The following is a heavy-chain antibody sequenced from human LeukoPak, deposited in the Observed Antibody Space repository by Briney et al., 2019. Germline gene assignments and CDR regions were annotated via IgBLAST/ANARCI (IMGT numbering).Heavy chain of an antibody. CDR1: GGSISSGSYY. D-gene: IGHD6-19*01. CDR2: IYYSGST. J-gene: IGHJ4*02. Sequence: SETLSLTCTVSGGSISSGSYYWSWIRQPPGKGLDWIGYIYYSGSTDYNPSLKSRVTISVETSKNQFSLNLSSVTAADTAVYYCARGRLARSPYFDYWGQGTLVTVSS. CDR3: ARGRLARSPYFDY. V-gene: IGHV4-61*01.